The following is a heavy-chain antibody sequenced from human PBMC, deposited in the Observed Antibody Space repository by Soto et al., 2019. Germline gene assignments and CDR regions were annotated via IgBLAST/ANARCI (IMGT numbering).Heavy chain of an antibody. J-gene: IGHJ6*02. CDR3: ARDLRVESYRAYDYYGMDV. D-gene: IGHD2-15*01. Sequence: SETLSLTCTVSGGSISSYSWSWIRQSPGKGLEWIGYIYYTGSTKYGPSLQSRVTISVDTSENQSSLKLSSVTAADTAVYYCARDLRVESYRAYDYYGMDVWGQGTMVT. CDR2: IYYTGST. V-gene: IGHV4-59*01. CDR1: GGSISSYS.